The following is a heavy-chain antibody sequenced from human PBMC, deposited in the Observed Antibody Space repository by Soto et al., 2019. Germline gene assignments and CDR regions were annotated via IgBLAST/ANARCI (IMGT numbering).Heavy chain of an antibody. V-gene: IGHV3-7*01. J-gene: IGHJ4*02. CDR2: IKQDGSEK. CDR3: ARAPGIAAAGTPHY. Sequence: WWSLRLSCSASVFTFSSYWMSWVRQAPGKGLEWVANIKQDGSEKYYVDSVKGRFTISRDNAKNSLYLQMNGLRAEDTAVYYCARAPGIAAAGTPHYWGQGTLVTVSS. D-gene: IGHD6-13*01. CDR1: VFTFSSYW.